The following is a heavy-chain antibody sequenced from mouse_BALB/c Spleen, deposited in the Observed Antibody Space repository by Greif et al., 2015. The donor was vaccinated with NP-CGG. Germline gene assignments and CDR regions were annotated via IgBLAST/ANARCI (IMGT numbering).Heavy chain of an antibody. Sequence: EVKLMESGGGLVKPGGSLKLSCAASGFTFSSYAMSWVRQTPEKRLEWVASISSGGSTYYPDSVKGRFTISGDNARNILYLQMSSLRSEDTAMYYCARGGNYGSSYRAMDYWGQGTSVTVSS. CDR2: ISSGGST. D-gene: IGHD1-1*01. CDR1: GFTFSSYA. J-gene: IGHJ4*01. CDR3: ARGGNYGSSYRAMDY. V-gene: IGHV5-6-5*01.